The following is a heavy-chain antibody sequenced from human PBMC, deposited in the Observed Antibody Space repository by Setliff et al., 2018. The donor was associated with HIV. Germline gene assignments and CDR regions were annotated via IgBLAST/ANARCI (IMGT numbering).Heavy chain of an antibody. Sequence: TLSLTCAVSGASISDGTYYWSWIRQPAGKGLEWIGHIYIRGGTTNYSPSLKSRVTISLDTSKNQFSLSLSPVTASDTALYYCARSQETSVAATEIWGQGTMVTVSS. V-gene: IGHV4-61*09. CDR3: ARSQETSVAATEI. CDR2: IYIRGGTT. J-gene: IGHJ3*02. CDR1: GASISDGTYY.